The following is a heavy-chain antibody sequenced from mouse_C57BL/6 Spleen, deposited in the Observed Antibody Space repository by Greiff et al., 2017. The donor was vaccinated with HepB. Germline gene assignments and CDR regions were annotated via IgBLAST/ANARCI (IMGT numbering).Heavy chain of an antibody. J-gene: IGHJ4*01. Sequence: QVQLKQSGAELARPGASVKLSCKASGYTFTSYGISWVKQRTGQGLEWIGEIYPRSGNTYYNEKFKGKATLTADKSSSTAYMELRSLTSEDSAVYFCAREDDGYYVDYYAMDYWGQGTSVTVSS. D-gene: IGHD2-3*01. CDR1: GYTFTSYG. CDR2: IYPRSGNT. V-gene: IGHV1-81*01. CDR3: AREDDGYYVDYYAMDY.